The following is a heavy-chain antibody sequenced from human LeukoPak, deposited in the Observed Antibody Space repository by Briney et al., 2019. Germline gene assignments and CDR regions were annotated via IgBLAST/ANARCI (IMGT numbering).Heavy chain of an antibody. CDR2: IYPGDSDT. D-gene: IGHD2-15*01. V-gene: IGHV5-51*01. CDR3: ARVHSACSGGSCYYYGMDV. J-gene: IGHJ6*02. CDR1: GYSFTSYW. Sequence: GESLQISCKGSGYSFTSYWIGWVRQMPGKGLEWMGIIYPGDSDTRYSPSFQGQVTISADKSISTAYLQWSSLKASDTAIYYCARVHSACSGGSCYYYGMDVWGQGTTVTVSS.